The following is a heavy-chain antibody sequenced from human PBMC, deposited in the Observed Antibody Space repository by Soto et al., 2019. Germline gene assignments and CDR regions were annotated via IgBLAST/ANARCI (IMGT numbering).Heavy chain of an antibody. D-gene: IGHD6-13*01. CDR3: AKQVIAAANY. CDR2: IYYSGST. V-gene: IGHV4-39*01. CDR1: GGSISSSSYY. Sequence: ETLSLTCTVSGGSISSSSYYWGWIRQPPGKGLEWIGSIYYSGSTYYNPSLKSRVTISVDTSKNQFSLKLSSVTAADTAVYYCAKQVIAAANYWGQGTLDTVSS. J-gene: IGHJ4*02.